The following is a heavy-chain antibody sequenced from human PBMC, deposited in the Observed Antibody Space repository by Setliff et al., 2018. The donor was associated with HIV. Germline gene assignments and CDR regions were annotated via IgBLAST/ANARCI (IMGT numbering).Heavy chain of an antibody. CDR2: IYYTGFA. D-gene: IGHD5-12*01. J-gene: IGHJ4*02. CDR3: TREGRGDPAMATTRIDY. Sequence: PLSLTCSVSGDSISSGSYFWGWIRQTPGKGLEWIGNIYYTGFAYYNLSLKSRVTISLDTSKTHFFLNLTSVTDADTAVYCCTREGRGDPAMATTRIDYWGQGKRVTVSS. V-gene: IGHV4-39*02. CDR1: GDSISSGSYF.